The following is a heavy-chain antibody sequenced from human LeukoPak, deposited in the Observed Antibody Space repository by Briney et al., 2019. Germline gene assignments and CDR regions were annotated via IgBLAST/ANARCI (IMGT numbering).Heavy chain of an antibody. J-gene: IGHJ4*02. D-gene: IGHD1-14*01. CDR1: GFTLSTYR. CDR3: ARVYAGAFDY. CDR2: INSDGSTT. Sequence: GGSLRLSCAASGFTLSTYRMHWVRQAPGKGLVWVSRINSDGSTTTYADSVKGRFTISRDNAKNTLYLQMDRLRAEDTAVYYCARVYAGAFDYWGQGTLVTVSS. V-gene: IGHV3-74*01.